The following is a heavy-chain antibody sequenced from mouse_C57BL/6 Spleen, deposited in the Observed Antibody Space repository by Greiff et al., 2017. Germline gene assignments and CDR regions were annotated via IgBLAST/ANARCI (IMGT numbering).Heavy chain of an antibody. D-gene: IGHD1-1*01. CDR2: IRNKANGYTT. CDR3: AKGPYYYGSSYYWYFDV. Sequence: EVKVVESGGGLVQPGGSLSLSCAASGFTFTDYYMSWVRQPPGKALEWLGFIRNKANGYTTEYSASVKGRFTISRDNSQSILYLQMNALRAEDSATYYCAKGPYYYGSSYYWYFDVWGTGTTVTVSS. V-gene: IGHV7-3*03. J-gene: IGHJ1*03. CDR1: GFTFTDYY.